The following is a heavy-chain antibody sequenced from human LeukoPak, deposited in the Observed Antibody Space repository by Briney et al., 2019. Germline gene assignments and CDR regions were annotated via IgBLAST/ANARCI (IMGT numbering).Heavy chain of an antibody. CDR1: GFTFHNYA. V-gene: IGHV3-23*01. CDR2: VSGTGTST. J-gene: IGHJ4*02. Sequence: PGGSPRLSCKASGFTFHNYAMTWVRQAPGKGLDWVSTVSGTGTSTFYADSVKVRATISRDNSKNMLYLQMSSLRAEDTAMYYCAKGYYDSHRGFFEYWGLGTLVTVSS. D-gene: IGHD3-3*01. CDR3: AKGYYDSHRGFFEY.